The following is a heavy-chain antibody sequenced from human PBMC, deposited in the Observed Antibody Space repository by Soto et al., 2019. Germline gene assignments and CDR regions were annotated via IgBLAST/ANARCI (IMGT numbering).Heavy chain of an antibody. CDR3: ASVETGTTVAHVSY. D-gene: IGHD4-17*01. Sequence: SETLSLTCTVSGGSISSSSYYWGWIRQPPGKGLEWIGSIYYSGSTYYNPSLKSRVTISVDTSKNQFSLKLSSVTAADTAVYYCASVETGTTVAHVSYWGQGTLVTVSS. CDR1: GGSISSSSYY. CDR2: IYYSGST. J-gene: IGHJ4*02. V-gene: IGHV4-39*01.